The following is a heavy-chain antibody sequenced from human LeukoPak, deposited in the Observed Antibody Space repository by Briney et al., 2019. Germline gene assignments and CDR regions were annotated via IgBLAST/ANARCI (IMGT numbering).Heavy chain of an antibody. CDR2: INPSGGST. CDR1: GYTFTSYY. J-gene: IGHJ4*02. Sequence: ASVKVSCKASGYTFTSYYMHWVRQAPGQGIEWMGIINPSGGSTSYAQKFQGRVTMTRDMSTSTVYMELSSLRSEDTAVYYCARDMMYAPGGYWGQGTLVTVSS. CDR3: ARDMMYAPGGY. V-gene: IGHV1-46*01. D-gene: IGHD2-8*01.